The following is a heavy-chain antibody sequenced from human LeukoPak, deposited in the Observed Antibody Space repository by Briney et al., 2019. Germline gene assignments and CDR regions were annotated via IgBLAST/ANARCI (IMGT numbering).Heavy chain of an antibody. J-gene: IGHJ4*02. V-gene: IGHV3-30*02. CDR3: ARRRDGYSFSFDY. CDR2: IRYDGSNK. D-gene: IGHD5-24*01. Sequence: GGSLRLSCAASGFTFSNYGMHWVRQAPGKGLEGVAFIRYDGSNKYYAETVKGRFTISRDNSKNTLYLQMNSLRTEDTAVYYCARRRDGYSFSFDYWGQGTLVTVSS. CDR1: GFTFSNYG.